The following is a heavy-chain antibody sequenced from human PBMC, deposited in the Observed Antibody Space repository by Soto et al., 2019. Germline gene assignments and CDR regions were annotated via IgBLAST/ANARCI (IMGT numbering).Heavy chain of an antibody. Sequence: GGSLRLSCAASGLIFSNYRMHWVRQAPGKGLVWVSCISTDGSITNYADSVKGRFTVSRDNAKNTLYLQMNSLRAEDTAVYYCAKETWELKIFDYWGQGTLVTVSS. CDR1: GLIFSNYR. J-gene: IGHJ4*02. D-gene: IGHD1-26*01. V-gene: IGHV3-74*01. CDR2: ISTDGSIT. CDR3: AKETWELKIFDY.